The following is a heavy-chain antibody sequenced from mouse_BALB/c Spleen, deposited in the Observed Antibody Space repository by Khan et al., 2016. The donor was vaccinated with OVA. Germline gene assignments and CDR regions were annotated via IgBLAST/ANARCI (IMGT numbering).Heavy chain of an antibody. D-gene: IGHD2-2*01. CDR1: GYSFTSYY. J-gene: IGHJ3*01. CDR2: IDPFSGDT. Sequence: IQLVQSGPELMKPGASVKISCKASGYSFTSYYIHWVMESHGKSLEWIGHIDPFSGDTTYNQKFKGKATLTVDKSSSTAYILLSNLTSEDSAVYYCTRHGYVAWFTYWGQGTLVTVSA. CDR3: TRHGYVAWFTY. V-gene: IGHV1S135*01.